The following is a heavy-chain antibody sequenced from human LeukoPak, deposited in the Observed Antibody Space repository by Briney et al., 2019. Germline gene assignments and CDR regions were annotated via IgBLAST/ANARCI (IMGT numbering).Heavy chain of an antibody. Sequence: PSETLSLTCTVSGGSISSYYWSWIRQPPGKGLEWIGYIYYSGSTDYNPSLKSRVTISVDTSKNQFSLKLSSVTAADTAVYYCARTFGVVSGIYYYYYMDVWGKGTTVTVSS. V-gene: IGHV4-59*01. D-gene: IGHD3-3*01. CDR1: GGSISSYY. CDR2: IYYSGST. J-gene: IGHJ6*03. CDR3: ARTFGVVSGIYYYYYMDV.